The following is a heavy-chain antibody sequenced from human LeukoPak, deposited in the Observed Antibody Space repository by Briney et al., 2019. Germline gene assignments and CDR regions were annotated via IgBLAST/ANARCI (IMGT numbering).Heavy chain of an antibody. J-gene: IGHJ5*02. Sequence: GGSLRLSCAASGFTFRSYGMHWVRQAPGKGLEWVAVISYDGSNKYYADSVKGRFTISRDNSKNTLYLQMNSLRAEDTAVYYCARDQITMVRGVIINRSFDPWGQGTLVTVSS. CDR2: ISYDGSNK. CDR1: GFTFRSYG. CDR3: ARDQITMVRGVIINRSFDP. V-gene: IGHV3-30*03. D-gene: IGHD3-10*01.